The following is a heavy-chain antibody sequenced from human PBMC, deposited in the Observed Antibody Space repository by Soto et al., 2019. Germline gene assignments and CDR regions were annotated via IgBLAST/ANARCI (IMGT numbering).Heavy chain of an antibody. CDR3: ARVYYDFWSGYSGFYFDY. CDR1: GGSISSGGYY. Sequence: SETLSLTCTVSGGSISSGGYYWSWIRQHPGKGLEWIGYIYYSGSTYYNPSLKSRVTISVDTSKNQFSLKLSSVTAADTAVYYCARVYYDFWSGYSGFYFDYWGQGTLVTVS. CDR2: IYYSGST. J-gene: IGHJ4*02. V-gene: IGHV4-31*03. D-gene: IGHD3-3*01.